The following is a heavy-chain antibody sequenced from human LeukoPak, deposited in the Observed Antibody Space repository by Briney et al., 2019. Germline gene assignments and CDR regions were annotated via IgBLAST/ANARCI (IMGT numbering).Heavy chain of an antibody. D-gene: IGHD7-27*01. CDR2: IYSGGVT. J-gene: IGHJ4*02. CDR3: ARANWGHPMYYFDY. Sequence: PGGSLRLSCAASGFTVSSNHMSWVRQGPGKGLEWVSVIYSGGVTYHADSVKGRFTISRDNSKNTLYLQMNSLRAEDTAVYYCARANWGHPMYYFDYWGQGTLVTVSS. CDR1: GFTVSSNH. V-gene: IGHV3-53*01.